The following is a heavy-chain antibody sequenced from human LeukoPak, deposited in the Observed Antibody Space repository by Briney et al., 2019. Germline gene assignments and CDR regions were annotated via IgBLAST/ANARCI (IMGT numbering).Heavy chain of an antibody. CDR1: GYTFTGYY. CDR2: ITPHSGGT. D-gene: IGHD4-11*01. J-gene: IGHJ4*02. CDR3: ASGGLQGQIDY. V-gene: IGHV1-2*06. Sequence: ASVKVSCKASGYTFTGYYLHWVRQAPGQGLEWMGRITPHSGGTNYAQKFQGRVTMTRDTSISTAYMELSRLRSDDTAVYYCASGGLQGQIDYWGQGTLVTVSS.